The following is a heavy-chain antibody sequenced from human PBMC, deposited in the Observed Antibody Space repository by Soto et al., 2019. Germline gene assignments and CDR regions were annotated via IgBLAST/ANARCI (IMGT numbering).Heavy chain of an antibody. Sequence: EVQLVESGGGLVKPGGSLRLSCAASGFTFSSYSMNWVRQAPGKGLEWVSSISSSSTYIYYADSVKGRFSISRDNAKNSLYLQMNSLRADDTALYYCARTIYCSGSTCYNNWFDPWGQGTLVTVSS. CDR1: GFTFSSYS. D-gene: IGHD2-15*01. CDR2: ISSSSTYI. V-gene: IGHV3-21*01. J-gene: IGHJ5*02. CDR3: ARTIYCSGSTCYNNWFDP.